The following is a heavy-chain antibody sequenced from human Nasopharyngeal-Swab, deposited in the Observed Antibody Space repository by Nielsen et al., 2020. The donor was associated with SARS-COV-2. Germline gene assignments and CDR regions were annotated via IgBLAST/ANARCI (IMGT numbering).Heavy chain of an antibody. CDR3: ANENWDRRYYYYGMDV. J-gene: IGHJ6*02. Sequence: ASVKVSCKASGYTFTGYYMHWVRQAPGQGLEWMGWINPNSGGTNYAQKFQGRVTMTRDTSISTAYMELSRLRSDDTAVYYCANENWDRRYYYYGMDVCGQGTTVTVSS. V-gene: IGHV1-2*02. CDR1: GYTFTGYY. CDR2: INPNSGGT. D-gene: IGHD7-27*01.